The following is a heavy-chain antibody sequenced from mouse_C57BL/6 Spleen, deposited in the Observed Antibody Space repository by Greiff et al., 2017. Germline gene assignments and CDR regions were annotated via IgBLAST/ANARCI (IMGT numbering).Heavy chain of an antibody. CDR3: THPFAY. CDR1: GFTFSDAW. CDR2: IRNKANNPAT. Sequence: EVKLLESGGGLVQPGGSMTLSCAASGFTFSDAWMDWVRQSPEQGLEWIAEIRNKANNPATYYAESVKGRFTISRDDTKSSGYLQMNSVRAEDTGMYYCTHPFAYWGQGTLVTVSA. J-gene: IGHJ3*01. V-gene: IGHV6-6*01.